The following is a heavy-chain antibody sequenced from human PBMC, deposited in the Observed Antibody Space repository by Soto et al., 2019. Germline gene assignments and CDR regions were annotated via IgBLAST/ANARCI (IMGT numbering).Heavy chain of an antibody. D-gene: IGHD3-22*01. V-gene: IGHV3-7*01. J-gene: IGHJ5*02. Sequence: PWWSLRLSCSASVFTFSSYWMSWFRQAPGKGLEWVANIKQDGSEKYYVDSVKGRFTISRDNAKNSLYLQMNSLRAEDTAVYYCARVGSYYDSSGYYPPYNWFDPWGQGTLVTVSS. CDR3: ARVGSYYDSSGYYPPYNWFDP. CDR2: IKQDGSEK. CDR1: VFTFSSYW.